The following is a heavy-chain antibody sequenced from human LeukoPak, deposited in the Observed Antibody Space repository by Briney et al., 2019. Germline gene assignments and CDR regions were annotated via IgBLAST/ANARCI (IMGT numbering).Heavy chain of an antibody. CDR2: IYPSGST. CDR3: ARAAAFYYDSSGYYTSPYYYGMDV. V-gene: IGHV4-61*02. Sequence: PSETLSLTCTVSGGSISSGDYFWSWLRQPAGTGLEWIGRIYPSGSTNYSPSLKSRVTMSVDTSKNQFSLKLSSVTAADTAVYYCARAAAFYYDSSGYYTSPYYYGMDVWGQGTTVAVSS. CDR1: GGSISSGDYF. D-gene: IGHD3-22*01. J-gene: IGHJ6*02.